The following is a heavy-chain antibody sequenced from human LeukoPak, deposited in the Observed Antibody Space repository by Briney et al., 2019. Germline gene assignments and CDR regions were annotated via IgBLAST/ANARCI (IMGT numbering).Heavy chain of an antibody. CDR1: GFTFSSYG. V-gene: IGHV3-30*03. J-gene: IGHJ3*02. D-gene: IGHD3-16*02. CDR3: ARAGPGYDYVWGSYRTTDAFDI. Sequence: GGSLRLSCAASGFTFSSYGMHWVRQAPGKGLEWVAVISYDGSNKYYADSVKGRFTISRDNSKNTLYLQMNSLRAEDTAVYYCARAGPGYDYVWGSYRTTDAFDIWGQGTMVTVSS. CDR2: ISYDGSNK.